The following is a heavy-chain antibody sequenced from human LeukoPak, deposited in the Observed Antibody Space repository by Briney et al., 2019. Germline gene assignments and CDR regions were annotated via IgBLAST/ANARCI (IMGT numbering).Heavy chain of an antibody. V-gene: IGHV3-9*01. CDR2: ISWNSGSL. CDR3: AKDRLYYYYGMDV. J-gene: IGHJ6*02. Sequence: PGGSLRLSCAASGFIFDDYAIHWVRQTPGKGLEWVSGISWNSGSLGYADSVKGRFSISRDNAENSLYLQMNSLRAEDTAVYYCAKDRLYYYYGMDVWGQGTTVTVSS. CDR1: GFIFDDYA.